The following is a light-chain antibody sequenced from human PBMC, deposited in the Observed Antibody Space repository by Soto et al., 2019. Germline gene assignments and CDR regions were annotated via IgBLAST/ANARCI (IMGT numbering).Light chain of an antibody. CDR3: QQYGASPPYT. CDR1: QSVSSIY. CDR2: RAS. V-gene: IGKV3-20*01. J-gene: IGKJ2*01. Sequence: EIVLTQSPGTLSLSPGERATLSCRASQSVSSIYLAWYQQKPGQAPRLLIYRASSRATGIPDRFSGSGSGTDFTLTISTLEPEDFSVYYWQQYGASPPYTFGQGTKLEIK.